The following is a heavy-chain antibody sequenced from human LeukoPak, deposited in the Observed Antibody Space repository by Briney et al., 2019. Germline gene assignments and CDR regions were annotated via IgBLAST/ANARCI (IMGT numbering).Heavy chain of an antibody. D-gene: IGHD6-6*01. CDR3: ARDKGVGSSLIDY. CDR2: INPNSGGT. Sequence: ASVKVSCKASGYTFTSYAMHWVRQAPGQRLEWMGWINPNSGGTNYAQKFQGRVTMTRDTSTSTAYMELSRLRSDDTAVYYCARDKGVGSSLIDYWGQGTLVIVSS. J-gene: IGHJ4*02. V-gene: IGHV1-2*02. CDR1: GYTFTSYA.